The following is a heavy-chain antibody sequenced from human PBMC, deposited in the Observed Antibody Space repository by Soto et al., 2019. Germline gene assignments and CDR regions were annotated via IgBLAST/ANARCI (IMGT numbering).Heavy chain of an antibody. D-gene: IGHD3-16*02. Sequence: QVQLVRSGAEVKKPGASVKVSCKASGYTFTGYYMPWVRQAPGQGLEGMGWINPNSGGTNYAQKSQGRVTMTRDTSISTAYMELGRLRSDETAVYYCARDFVDRLGELSGLDPWGQGSLVTVSS. CDR3: ARDFVDRLGELSGLDP. CDR1: GYTFTGYY. V-gene: IGHV1-2*02. J-gene: IGHJ5*02. CDR2: INPNSGGT.